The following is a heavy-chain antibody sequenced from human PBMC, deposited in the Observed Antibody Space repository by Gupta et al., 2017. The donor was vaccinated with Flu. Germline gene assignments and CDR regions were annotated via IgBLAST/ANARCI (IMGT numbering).Heavy chain of an antibody. CDR3: TRNQQWLDY. CDR2: ISSSVTHR. V-gene: IGHV3-21*06. CDR1: GFTFSGSS. D-gene: IGHD6-19*01. J-gene: IGHJ4*02. Sequence: EVKLVESGGGLVKPGGSLRLSCAASGFTFSGSSMSWVRQAPGKGLEWVSSISSSVTHREYADSLKGRLTISRDNAKNSLFLHTNSLRVDDTAVYYGTRNQQWLDYWGQGALVTVSS.